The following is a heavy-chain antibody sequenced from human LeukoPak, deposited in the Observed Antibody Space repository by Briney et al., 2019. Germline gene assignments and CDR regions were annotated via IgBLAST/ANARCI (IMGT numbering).Heavy chain of an antibody. CDR1: GGSITTYY. CDR3: VGEKSFFGEAI. Sequence: SETLSLTCNVSGGSITTYYWNWVRQPPGKGLEWIGHMFYSGATSYNPSLKSRDAISVDTFKSQVSLKVTSVTAADTAVYYCVGEKSFFGEAIWSQGTLVTVSS. V-gene: IGHV4-59*01. D-gene: IGHD3-10*01. J-gene: IGHJ3*02. CDR2: MFYSGAT.